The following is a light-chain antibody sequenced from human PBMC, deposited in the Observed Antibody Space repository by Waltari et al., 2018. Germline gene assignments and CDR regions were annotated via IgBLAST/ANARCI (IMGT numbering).Light chain of an antibody. V-gene: IGKV3D-15*01. CDR2: GAF. CDR1: QSVSGH. J-gene: IGKJ1*01. CDR3: QQYYDWPPWT. Sequence: EIVMTQSPATLSVSPGERATLSCRASQSVSGHLAWYQQKPGQAPRLIIHGAFTRATGIPARFSGSGSGTEFSLTISSLQSEDFAIYYCQQYYDWPPWTFGQGTKVEL.